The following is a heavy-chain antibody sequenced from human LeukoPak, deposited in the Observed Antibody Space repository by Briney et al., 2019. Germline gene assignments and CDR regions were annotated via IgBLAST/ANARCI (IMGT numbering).Heavy chain of an antibody. Sequence: SETLSLTCTVSGYSISSGYYWGWIRQPPGKGLEWIGSIYHSGSTYYNPSLKSRVTISVDTSKNQFSLKLSSVTAADTAVYYCAIMITFGGVIVFDYWGQGTLVTASS. D-gene: IGHD3-16*02. V-gene: IGHV4-38-2*02. J-gene: IGHJ4*02. CDR2: IYHSGST. CDR1: GYSISSGYY. CDR3: AIMITFGGVIVFDY.